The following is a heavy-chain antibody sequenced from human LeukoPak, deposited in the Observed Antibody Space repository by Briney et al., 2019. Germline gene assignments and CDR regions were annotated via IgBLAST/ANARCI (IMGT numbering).Heavy chain of an antibody. J-gene: IGHJ4*02. Sequence: SVKVSCKASGGTFSSYAISWVQQAPGQGLEWMGRIIPILGIANYAQKFQGRVTITADKSTSTAYMELSSLRSEDTAVYYCARAHVMSDYYFDYWGQGTLVTVSS. CDR3: ARAHVMSDYYFDY. CDR2: IIPILGIA. V-gene: IGHV1-69*04. D-gene: IGHD2-21*02. CDR1: GGTFSSYA.